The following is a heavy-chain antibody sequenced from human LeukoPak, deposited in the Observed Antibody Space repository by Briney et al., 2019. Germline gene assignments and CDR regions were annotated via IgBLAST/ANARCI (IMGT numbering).Heavy chain of an antibody. CDR1: GGTFSSYA. D-gene: IGHD3-10*01. J-gene: IGHJ5*02. V-gene: IGHV1-18*01. CDR2: ISAYNGNT. Sequence: GASVKVSCKASGGTFSSYAISWVRQAPGQGLEWMGWISAYNGNTNYAQKLQGRVTMTTDTSTSTAYMELRSLRSDDTAVYYCARDYGSGSYYFNWFDPWGQGTLVTVSS. CDR3: ARDYGSGSYYFNWFDP.